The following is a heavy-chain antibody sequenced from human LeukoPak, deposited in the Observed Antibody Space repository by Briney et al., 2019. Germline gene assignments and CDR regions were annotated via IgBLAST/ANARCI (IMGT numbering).Heavy chain of an antibody. CDR1: GFTFSSYD. D-gene: IGHD5-24*01. V-gene: IGHV3-13*01. J-gene: IGHJ4*02. Sequence: GGSLRLSCAASGFTFSSYDMHWVRQATGKGLEWVSAIGTAGDTYYPGSVKGRFTISRENAKNSLYLQMNSLRAEDTAVYYCAKDTSGYDSRWLQFFDYWGQGTLVTVSS. CDR2: IGTAGDT. CDR3: AKDTSGYDSRWLQFFDY.